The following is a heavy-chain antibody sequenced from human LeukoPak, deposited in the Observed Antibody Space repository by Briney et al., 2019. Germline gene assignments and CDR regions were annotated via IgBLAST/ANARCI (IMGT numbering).Heavy chain of an antibody. J-gene: IGHJ4*02. V-gene: IGHV3-43*01. D-gene: IGHD5-24*01. CDR3: AKDGEMATIGGRYFDY. Sequence: GGSLRLSCAASGFTFDDYTMHWVRQAPGKGLEWVSLISWDGGSTYCADSVRGRFTISRDNSKNSLYLQMNSLRTEDTALYYCAKDGEMATIGGRYFDYWGQGTLVTVSS. CDR1: GFTFDDYT. CDR2: ISWDGGST.